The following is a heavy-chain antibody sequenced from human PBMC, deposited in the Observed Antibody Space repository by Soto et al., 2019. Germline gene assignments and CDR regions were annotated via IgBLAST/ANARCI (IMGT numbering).Heavy chain of an antibody. V-gene: IGHV3-33*01. J-gene: IGHJ4*02. CDR1: GFTFSGYV. D-gene: IGHD6-25*01. Sequence: QVQLVESGGGVVQPGRSLRLSCATSGFTFSGYVIHWVRQAPGKGLEWVAVIRSDGNNKEYADSVKGRFTISRDNSKNTLYLQMNTLGADDTAVYYCARDNAAATVLYYWGQGTLVTVSS. CDR2: IRSDGNNK. CDR3: ARDNAAATVLYY.